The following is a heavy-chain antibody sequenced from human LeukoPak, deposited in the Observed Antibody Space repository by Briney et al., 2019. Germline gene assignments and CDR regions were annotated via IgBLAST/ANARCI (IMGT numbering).Heavy chain of an antibody. CDR2: MSGSGDNT. J-gene: IGHJ4*02. Sequence: PSGGSLRLSCAGSGFTFGSFAMSWVRQAPGKGLEWVSAMSGSGDNTYYADSVKGRFTISRDNSKNTLYLQMNSLRAEDTAVYHCARGDAGIEAAGNVLNFLDYWGQGILVTVSS. V-gene: IGHV3-23*01. CDR1: GFTFGSFA. D-gene: IGHD6-13*01. CDR3: ARGDAGIEAAGNVLNFLDY.